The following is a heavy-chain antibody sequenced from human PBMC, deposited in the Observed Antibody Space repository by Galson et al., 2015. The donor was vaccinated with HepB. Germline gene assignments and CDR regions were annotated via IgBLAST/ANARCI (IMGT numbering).Heavy chain of an antibody. V-gene: IGHV1-69*13. CDR1: GGTFSGYA. CDR2: IIPIFGTA. J-gene: IGHJ6*02. Sequence: SVKVSCKASGGTFSGYAISWVRQAPGQGLEWMGGIIPIFGTANYAQKFQGRVTITADESTSTAYMELSSLRSEDTAVYYCASGDYDFWSGYIPPPYYYYGMDVWGQGTTVTVSS. CDR3: ASGDYDFWSGYIPPPYYYYGMDV. D-gene: IGHD3-3*01.